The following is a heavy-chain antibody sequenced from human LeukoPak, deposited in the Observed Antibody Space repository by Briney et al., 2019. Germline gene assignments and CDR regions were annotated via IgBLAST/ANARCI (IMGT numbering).Heavy chain of an antibody. D-gene: IGHD3-22*01. CDR2: IDWDDDK. V-gene: IGHV2-70*11. J-gene: IGHJ6*03. CDR3: ARTTFYYDSSDYSYYYMDV. Sequence: SGPALVKPTQTLTLTCTFSGFSLSTRGMCLSWIRQPPGKALEWLARIDWDDDKYYNTSLKTRLTISKDTSKNQVVLRMTNMDPVDTATYYCARTTFYYDSSDYSYYYMDVWGKGTTVTISS. CDR1: GFSLSTRGMC.